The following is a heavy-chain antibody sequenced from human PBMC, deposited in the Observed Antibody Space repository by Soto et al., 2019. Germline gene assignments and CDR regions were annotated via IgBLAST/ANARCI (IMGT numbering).Heavy chain of an antibody. CDR2: IYWDDDK. CDR3: AHFYASIRSPGGAFDV. Sequence: QITLKESGPALVKPTQTLTLTCTFSGFSLSSSDMAVGWIRQPPGKALEWLALIYWDDDKRYSPSVKNRLTITKDTSKNQVVLMMTNIDPVDTGTYYRAHFYASIRSPGGAFDVWGQGTTVSVSS. V-gene: IGHV2-5*02. D-gene: IGHD3-10*01. J-gene: IGHJ3*01. CDR1: GFSLSSSDMA.